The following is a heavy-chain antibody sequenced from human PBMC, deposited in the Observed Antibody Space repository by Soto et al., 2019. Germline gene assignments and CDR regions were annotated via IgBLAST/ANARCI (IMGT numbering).Heavy chain of an antibody. J-gene: IGHJ4*02. V-gene: IGHV3-15*07. CDR2: IKTKTQGETT. Sequence: EVQLVESGGGLVKPGGSLRLSCAASGFTISGAWMNWVRQAPGKGLEWVGRIKTKTQGETTYYAAPVKGRVTISRDDSENTLSLHMNSLKIEDTAVYYCTTGSVEGYWGQGTLVTVSS. CDR3: TTGSVEGY. D-gene: IGHD1-26*01. CDR1: GFTISGAW.